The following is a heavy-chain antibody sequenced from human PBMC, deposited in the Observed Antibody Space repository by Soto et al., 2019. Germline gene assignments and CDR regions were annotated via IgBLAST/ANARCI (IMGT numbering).Heavy chain of an antibody. CDR3: ARDAAAGLNDC. D-gene: IGHD6-13*01. CDR2: INAYNGNT. Sequence: ASGEVSCKASGYTFTSYGISWVRQAPGKGLEWMGWINAYNGNTKSAQKLQGRVTLTTDTSTSTAYMELRSLRSDDTAVYYCARDAAAGLNDCWGQGTLVTVSS. V-gene: IGHV1-18*01. J-gene: IGHJ4*02. CDR1: GYTFTSYG.